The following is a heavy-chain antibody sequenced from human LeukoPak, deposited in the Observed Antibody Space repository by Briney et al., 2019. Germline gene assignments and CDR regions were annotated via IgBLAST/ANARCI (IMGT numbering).Heavy chain of an antibody. V-gene: IGHV3-21*01. CDR2: ISSSSSYI. Sequence: GGSLRLSCAASGFTFSSYSMNWVRQAPGKGLEWVSSISSSSSYIYYADSVKGRFTISRDNAKNSLYLQMNSLRAEDTAVYYCAKPFWSGYSRGAFDIWGQGTMVTVSS. CDR3: AKPFWSGYSRGAFDI. J-gene: IGHJ3*02. CDR1: GFTFSSYS. D-gene: IGHD3-3*01.